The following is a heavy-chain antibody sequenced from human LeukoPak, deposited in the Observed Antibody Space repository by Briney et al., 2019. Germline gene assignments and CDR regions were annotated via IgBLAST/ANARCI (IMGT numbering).Heavy chain of an antibody. V-gene: IGHV1-24*01. Sequence: GASVKVSCKVSGHTLTELSMHWVRQAPGKGLEWMGGFDPEDGETIYAQKFRGRVTVTEDTSTDTAYMELSSLRSEDTAVYYCATDTYSSSWYYYGMDVWGQGTTVTVSS. D-gene: IGHD6-13*01. CDR3: ATDTYSSSWYYYGMDV. J-gene: IGHJ6*02. CDR2: FDPEDGET. CDR1: GHTLTELS.